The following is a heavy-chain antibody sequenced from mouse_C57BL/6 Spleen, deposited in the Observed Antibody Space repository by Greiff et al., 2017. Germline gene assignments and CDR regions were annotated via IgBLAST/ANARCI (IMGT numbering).Heavy chain of an antibody. Sequence: QVQLKQSGAELVRPGASVTLSCKASGYTFTDYEMHWVKQTPVHGLEWIGAIDPETGGTAYNQKFKGKAILTADKSSSTAYMELRSLTSEDSAVYYCTRRELRGFDDWGQGTTLTVSS. CDR2: IDPETGGT. D-gene: IGHD3-2*02. J-gene: IGHJ2*01. CDR1: GYTFTDYE. V-gene: IGHV1-15*01. CDR3: TRRELRGFDD.